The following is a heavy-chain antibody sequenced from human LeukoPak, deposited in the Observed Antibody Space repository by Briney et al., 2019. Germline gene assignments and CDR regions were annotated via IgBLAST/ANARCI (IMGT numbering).Heavy chain of an antibody. J-gene: IGHJ4*02. CDR2: INPDASQK. V-gene: IGHV3-7*01. CDR3: VRDPVSGSTGDY. Sequence: GGSLRLSCGVSGSTFSSSWMSWVRRAPGKGLEWVALINPDASQKYYVESVRRQFTISRDNAQNSLFLQMNYLRVEDSGVYYCVRDPVSGSTGDYWGQGTLVTVSS. D-gene: IGHD6-19*01. CDR1: GSTFSSSW.